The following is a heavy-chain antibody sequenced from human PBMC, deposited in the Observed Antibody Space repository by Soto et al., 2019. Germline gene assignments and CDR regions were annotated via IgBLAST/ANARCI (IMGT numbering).Heavy chain of an antibody. V-gene: IGHV5-51*01. D-gene: IGHD3-3*01. Sequence: VESLKISCKGSGYNFAGYWISWLLQMPGKGLELMGIIYPSDSDTRYRPSFQGQVPISADKSISSAYLQWSSLRASDTAMYYCARGGVSTRTFDYWGQGTPVTVSS. J-gene: IGHJ4*02. CDR3: ARGGVSTRTFDY. CDR1: GYNFAGYW. CDR2: IYPSDSDT.